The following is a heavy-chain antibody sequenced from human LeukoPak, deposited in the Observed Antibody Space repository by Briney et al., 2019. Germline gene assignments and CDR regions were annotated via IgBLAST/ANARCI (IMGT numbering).Heavy chain of an antibody. Sequence: EPGGSLRLSCAVSGFSFSAYAMNWVRQAPGKGLEWVSYISIGSSTGTSTMYYADSVKGRFTISRDSAKNSLYLQMNSLRDEDTAVYYCARWGRATSFDYWGQGTLVTVSS. D-gene: IGHD1-26*01. J-gene: IGHJ4*02. CDR3: ARWGRATSFDY. CDR2: ISIGSSTGTSTM. CDR1: GFSFSAYA. V-gene: IGHV3-48*02.